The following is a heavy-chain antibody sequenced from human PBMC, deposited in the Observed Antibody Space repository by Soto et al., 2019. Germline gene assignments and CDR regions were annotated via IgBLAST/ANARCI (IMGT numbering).Heavy chain of an antibody. CDR3: AKTVTTEEVFDY. CDR2: INPNSGGT. J-gene: IGHJ4*02. CDR1: GYTFTGYY. V-gene: IGHV1-2*02. Sequence: AASVKVSCKASGYTFTGYYMHWVRQAPGQGLEWMGWINPNSGGTNYAQKFQGRVTMTRDTSISTAYMELSRLRSDDTAVYYCAKTVTTEEVFDYWGQGTLVTVSS. D-gene: IGHD4-17*01.